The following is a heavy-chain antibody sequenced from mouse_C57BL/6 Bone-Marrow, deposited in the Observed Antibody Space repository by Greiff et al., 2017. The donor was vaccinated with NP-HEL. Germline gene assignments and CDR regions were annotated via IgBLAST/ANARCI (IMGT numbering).Heavy chain of an antibody. D-gene: IGHD1-1*01. Sequence: VKLQQSGAELARPGASVKLSCKASGYTFTSYGISWVKQRTGQGLEWIGEIYPRSGNTYYNEKFKGKATLTADKSSSTAYMELRSLTSEDSAVYFCARSWGSYYYGSPWFAYWGQGTLVTVSA. CDR1: GYTFTSYG. CDR2: IYPRSGNT. V-gene: IGHV1-81*01. J-gene: IGHJ3*01. CDR3: ARSWGSYYYGSPWFAY.